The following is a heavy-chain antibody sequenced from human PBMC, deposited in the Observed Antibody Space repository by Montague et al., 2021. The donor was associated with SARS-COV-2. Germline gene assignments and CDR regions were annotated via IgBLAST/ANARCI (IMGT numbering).Heavy chain of an antibody. J-gene: IGHJ4*02. V-gene: IGHV3-33*01. CDR2: MWYDGSKE. CDR1: GFTFSSHG. D-gene: IGHD6-13*01. Sequence: SLRLSCAASGFTFSSHGMHWVRQAPGKGLEWVAVMWYDGSKENYADSVKGRFTISRDNSEHMLCLQLNSLRAEDTAVYYCARDTYSSTSGTLDFWGRGTLVTVSS. CDR3: ARDTYSSTSGTLDF.